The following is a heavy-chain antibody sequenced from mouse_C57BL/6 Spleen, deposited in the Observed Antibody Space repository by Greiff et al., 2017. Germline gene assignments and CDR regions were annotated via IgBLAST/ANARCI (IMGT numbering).Heavy chain of an antibody. CDR2: ISPGSGST. V-gene: IGHV1-9*01. D-gene: IGHD2-4*01. Sequence: QVQLQQSGAELMKPCASVKLSCTATGFTFTGYWIGWVKQRPGHGLEWIGEISPGSGSTKYNENFKGTATFTADTSSNPTYMLLTILTTEASAFYFCAESPPCYCEGWGQGTTLTVSS. CDR3: AESPPCYCEG. CDR1: GFTFTGYW. J-gene: IGHJ2*01.